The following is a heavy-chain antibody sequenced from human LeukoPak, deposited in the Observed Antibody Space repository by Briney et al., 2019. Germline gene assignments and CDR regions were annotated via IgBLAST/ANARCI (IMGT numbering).Heavy chain of an antibody. Sequence: GGSLRLSCAASGFTFSSYAMSWVRQAPGKGREWVSGISSSGGSTYYADSVKGRFTISRDNSKNTLYLQMNSLRAEDTAVYYCAIRTAGSYFDYWGQGTPVTVSS. V-gene: IGHV3-23*01. D-gene: IGHD1-26*01. CDR3: AIRTAGSYFDY. J-gene: IGHJ4*02. CDR1: GFTFSSYA. CDR2: ISSSGGST.